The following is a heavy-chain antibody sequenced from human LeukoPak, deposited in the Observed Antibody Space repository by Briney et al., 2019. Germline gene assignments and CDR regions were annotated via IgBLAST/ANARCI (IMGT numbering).Heavy chain of an antibody. J-gene: IGHJ5*02. CDR3: ARQTGRFDP. V-gene: IGHV4-39*07. CDR2: IYYSGSA. Sequence: SETLSLTCTVSGGSISSSSYYWGWIRQPPGKGLEWIGSIYYSGSAYYNPSLKSRVTISVDTSKNQFSLRLISVTAADTAVYYCARQTGRFDPWGQGTLVTVSS. CDR1: GGSISSSSYY.